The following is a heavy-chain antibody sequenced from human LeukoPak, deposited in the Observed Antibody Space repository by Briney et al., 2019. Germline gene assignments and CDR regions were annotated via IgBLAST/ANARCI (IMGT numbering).Heavy chain of an antibody. V-gene: IGHV3-20*04. J-gene: IGHJ2*01. CDR1: GFTFDDYG. Sequence: PGGSLRLSCAASGFTFDDYGMSWVRQAPGKGLEWVSGINWNGGSTGYADSVKGRFTISRDNAKNSLYLQMNSLRAEDTALYYCARASQYYYDSSGSEYFDLWGRGTLVTVS. D-gene: IGHD3-22*01. CDR3: ARASQYYYDSSGSEYFDL. CDR2: INWNGGST.